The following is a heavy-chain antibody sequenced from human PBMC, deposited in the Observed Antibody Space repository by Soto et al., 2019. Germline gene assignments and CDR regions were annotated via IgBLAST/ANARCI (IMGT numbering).Heavy chain of an antibody. J-gene: IGHJ3*02. Sequence: EVQLVESGGGLVQPGESLRLSCAASGFTVSSNYMSWVRQAPGKGLEWVSIIQSGGSTDYAESVKDRFILSRDNSKITLYLQMNSLRAEDTAVYYCARGSLITLDAFDIWGQGTMVTVSS. D-gene: IGHD3-22*01. V-gene: IGHV3-66*01. CDR2: IQSGGST. CDR3: ARGSLITLDAFDI. CDR1: GFTVSSNY.